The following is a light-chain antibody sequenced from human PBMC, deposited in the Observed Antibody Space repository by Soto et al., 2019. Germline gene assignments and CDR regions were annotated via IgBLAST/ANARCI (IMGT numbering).Light chain of an antibody. Sequence: QSALTQPASVSGSPGQSITISCTGTSSDVGDYNYVSWYQQHPGKAPKLMIYDVSNRPSGVSNRFSGSKSGNTASLTISGLQAEDEADYCCSSYTSSSTLVVFGGGTKVTVL. CDR1: SSDVGDYNY. V-gene: IGLV2-14*01. CDR3: SSYTSSSTLVV. J-gene: IGLJ2*01. CDR2: DVS.